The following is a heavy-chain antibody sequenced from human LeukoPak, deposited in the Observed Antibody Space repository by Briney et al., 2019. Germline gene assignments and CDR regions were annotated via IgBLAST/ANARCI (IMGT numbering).Heavy chain of an antibody. J-gene: IGHJ4*02. CDR3: ARDWVDILTGYPFFDY. Sequence: ASVKVSCKASGYTFTSYAMHWVRQAPGQRLEWMGWINAGNGNTKYSQKFQGRVTITRDTSASTAYMELSSLRSEDTAVYYCARDWVDILTGYPFFDYWGQGTLVTVSS. D-gene: IGHD3-9*01. CDR1: GYTFTSYA. CDR2: INAGNGNT. V-gene: IGHV1-3*01.